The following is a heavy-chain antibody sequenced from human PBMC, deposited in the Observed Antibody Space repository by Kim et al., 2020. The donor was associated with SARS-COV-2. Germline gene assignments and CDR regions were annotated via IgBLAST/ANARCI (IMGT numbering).Heavy chain of an antibody. J-gene: IGHJ4*02. D-gene: IGHD1-20*01. CDR3: AREGPRYNWNGPLDY. CDR2: VYSSGST. CDR1: GGSMTSYY. V-gene: IGHV4-59*13. Sequence: SETLSLTCTVSGGSMTSYYWSWIRQPPGKGLEWIGHVYSSGSTDYNPSLKSRLTISVDTTQNHFSLKLNSVTAADAAVYYCAREGPRYNWNGPLDYWGQGALVTVSP.